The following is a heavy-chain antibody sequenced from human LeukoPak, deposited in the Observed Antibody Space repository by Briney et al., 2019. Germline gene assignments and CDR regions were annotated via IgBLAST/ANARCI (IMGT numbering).Heavy chain of an antibody. J-gene: IGHJ4*02. CDR1: GGSISSYY. Sequence: KSSETLSLTCTVSGGSISSYYWSWIRQPPGKGLEWIGYIYYSGSTNYNPSLKSRVTISVDTSKNQFSLKLSSVTAADTAVYYCARGRPSLYYFDYWGQGTLVTVSS. CDR2: IYYSGST. D-gene: IGHD5-24*01. V-gene: IGHV4-59*01. CDR3: ARGRPSLYYFDY.